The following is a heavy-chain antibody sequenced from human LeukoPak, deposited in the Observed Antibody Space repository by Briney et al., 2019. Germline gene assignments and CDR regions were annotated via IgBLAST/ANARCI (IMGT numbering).Heavy chain of an antibody. V-gene: IGHV4-34*01. J-gene: IGHJ4*02. CDR2: IYYTGST. D-gene: IGHD3-10*01. CDR3: ARPSYNSGSSPLFDY. CDR1: GGSFSGYY. Sequence: SETLSLTCAVYGGSFSGYYWSWIRQPPGKGLEWIGSIYYTGSTYYNPSLKSRVTISADTSKNQFSLKLSSVTAADTAVYYCARPSYNSGSSPLFDYWGQGTLVTVSS.